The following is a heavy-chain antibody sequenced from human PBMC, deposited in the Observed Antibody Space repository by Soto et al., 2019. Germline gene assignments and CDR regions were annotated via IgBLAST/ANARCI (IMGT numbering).Heavy chain of an antibody. D-gene: IGHD3-22*01. CDR3: ARDFSMVVVAPGY. J-gene: IGHJ4*02. V-gene: IGHV1-69*13. Sequence: WASVKVSCKASGGTSSSYAISWVRQAPGQGLEWMGGIIPIFGTANYAQKFQGRVTITADESTSTAYMELTSLRSEDTAVYYCARDFSMVVVAPGYWGQGTLVTVSS. CDR1: GGTSSSYA. CDR2: IIPIFGTA.